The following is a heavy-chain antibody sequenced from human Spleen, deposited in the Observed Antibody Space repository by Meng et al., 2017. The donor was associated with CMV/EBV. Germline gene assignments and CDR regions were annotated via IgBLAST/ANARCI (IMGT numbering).Heavy chain of an antibody. CDR3: ARVKGTTGPAYYFDF. J-gene: IGHJ4*02. D-gene: IGHD2-8*02. V-gene: IGHV4-39*07. Sequence: GSLRLSCTVSGGSISSSSYYWGWIRQPPGKGLEWIGEINHSGSTNYNPSLKSRVTISVDTSKNQFSLKLSSVTAADTAVYYCARVKGTTGPAYYFDFWGQGMLVTVSS. CDR2: INHSGST. CDR1: GGSISSSSYY.